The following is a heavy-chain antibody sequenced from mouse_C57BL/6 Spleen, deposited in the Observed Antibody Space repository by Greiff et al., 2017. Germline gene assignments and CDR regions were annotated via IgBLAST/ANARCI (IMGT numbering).Heavy chain of an antibody. V-gene: IGHV5-9*01. CDR1: GFTFSSYT. J-gene: IGHJ3*01. Sequence: EVKLVESGGGLVKPGGSLKLSCAASGFTFSSYTMSWVRQTPEKRLEWVATISGGGGNTYYPDSVKGRFTISRDNAKNTLYLQMSSLRSEDTALYYCARNDPYYYGSSHFAYWGQGTLVTVSA. D-gene: IGHD1-1*01. CDR2: ISGGGGNT. CDR3: ARNDPYYYGSSHFAY.